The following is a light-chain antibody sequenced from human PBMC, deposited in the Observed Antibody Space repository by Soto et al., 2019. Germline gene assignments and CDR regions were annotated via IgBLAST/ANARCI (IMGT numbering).Light chain of an antibody. J-gene: IGKJ2*01. V-gene: IGKV1-12*01. CDR3: LQPNTFPYT. CDR1: QGVSSW. Sequence: DIQMTQSPSSVSASVGDRATITCRASQGVSSWLGWYQQKPGKAPKVLIYSVSSRESGVPSRFSGSGSGTDFTLTISSLQPEDFATYYCLQPNTFPYTFGQGTKLEIK. CDR2: SVS.